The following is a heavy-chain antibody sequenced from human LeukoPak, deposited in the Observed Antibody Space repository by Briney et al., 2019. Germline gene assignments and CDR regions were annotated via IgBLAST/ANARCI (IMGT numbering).Heavy chain of an antibody. CDR2: IVYSGST. J-gene: IGHJ3*02. V-gene: IGHV4-59*08. Sequence: PSETLSLTCTVSGGSISSYYWSWIRQPPGQGLEWIGFIVYSGSTDYNPSLKSRVTISIDTSNNQLSLKLSSVTAADTAVYYCARHREMDSYEAFDMWGQGTMVTVSS. D-gene: IGHD5-24*01. CDR3: ARHREMDSYEAFDM. CDR1: GGSISSYY.